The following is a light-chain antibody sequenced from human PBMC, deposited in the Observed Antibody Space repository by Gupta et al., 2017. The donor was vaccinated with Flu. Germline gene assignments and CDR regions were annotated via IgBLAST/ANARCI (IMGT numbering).Light chain of an antibody. Sequence: VTISCSGGSSNIGSNYVFWYQQFPGTAPNLLIHSNNLRPSGVPDRFSGSKSGTSASLAISGLRSEDEADYDCAAWDDNLSGPWVFGGGTKLTVL. CDR1: SSNIGSNY. CDR3: AAWDDNLSGPWV. V-gene: IGLV1-47*02. J-gene: IGLJ3*02. CDR2: SNN.